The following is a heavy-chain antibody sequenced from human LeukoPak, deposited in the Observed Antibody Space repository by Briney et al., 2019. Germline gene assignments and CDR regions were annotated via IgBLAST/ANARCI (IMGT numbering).Heavy chain of an antibody. Sequence: SETLSLTCTVSGGSISSYYWSWIRQPPGKGLEWIGYIYYSGSTIYNPSLKSRVTISVDTSKNQFSLKLSSVTAADTAVYYCARDHCGGDCYFPDAFDIWGQGTMVTVSS. CDR3: ARDHCGGDCYFPDAFDI. J-gene: IGHJ3*02. V-gene: IGHV4-59*01. CDR2: IYYSGST. D-gene: IGHD2-21*02. CDR1: GGSISSYY.